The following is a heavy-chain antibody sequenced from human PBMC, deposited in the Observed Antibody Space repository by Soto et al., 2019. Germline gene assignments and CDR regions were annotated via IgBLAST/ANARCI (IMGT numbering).Heavy chain of an antibody. CDR2: IIPILGIA. D-gene: IGHD3-22*01. CDR1: GGTFSSYT. CDR3: ARDRATYYYDSSGYYFDY. V-gene: IGHV1-69*08. J-gene: IGHJ4*02. Sequence: QVQLVQSGAEVKKPGSSVTVSCKASGGTFSSYTISWVRQAPGQGLEWMGRIIPILGIANYAQKFQGRVTITADKSTSTAYMELSSLRAEDTAVYYCARDRATYYYDSSGYYFDYWGQGTLVTVSS.